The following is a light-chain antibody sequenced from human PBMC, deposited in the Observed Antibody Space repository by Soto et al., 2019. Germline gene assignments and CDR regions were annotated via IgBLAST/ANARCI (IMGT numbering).Light chain of an antibody. J-gene: IGKJ1*01. V-gene: IGKV3-20*01. Sequence: DIVMTQSPDSPAVSLGERATLSCRASQSVSSNLAWYQQKPGQAPRLLIYGASSRATGIPDRFSGSGSGTDFTLTISRLEPEDFVIYYCQQYGSSPTFGQGTKVDIK. CDR2: GAS. CDR3: QQYGSSPT. CDR1: QSVSSN.